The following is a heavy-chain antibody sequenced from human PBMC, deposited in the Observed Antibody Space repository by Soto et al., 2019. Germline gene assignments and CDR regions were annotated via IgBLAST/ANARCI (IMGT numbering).Heavy chain of an antibody. V-gene: IGHV3-21*01. CDR3: ARDLRGIAAAGTGMDV. J-gene: IGHJ6*02. CDR1: GFTFSSYS. D-gene: IGHD6-13*01. CDR2: ISSGSSYI. Sequence: EVPLVESGGGLVKPGGSLRLSCAASGFTFSSYSMNWVRQAPGKGLGWVSSISSGSSYIYYADSVKGRFTISRDNAKNSLYLQMNSLRAEDTAVYYCARDLRGIAAAGTGMDVWGQGTTVTVSS.